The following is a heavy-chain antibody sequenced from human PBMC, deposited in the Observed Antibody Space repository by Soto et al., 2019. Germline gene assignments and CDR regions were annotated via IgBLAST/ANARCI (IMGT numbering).Heavy chain of an antibody. J-gene: IGHJ6*01. CDR3: VRFSGMDV. Sequence: EVQLVESGGGLVQPGGSLXLSCAASXFXXXXYWMXWVRQTPGKGLVWVARIKNDAGDTSYAESVKGRVTISRDNAKNTLYLQMSSLRSEDTAVYYCVRFSGMDVXXQGTTVTVSS. CDR1: XFXXXXYW. V-gene: IGHV3-74*01. CDR2: IKNDAGDT.